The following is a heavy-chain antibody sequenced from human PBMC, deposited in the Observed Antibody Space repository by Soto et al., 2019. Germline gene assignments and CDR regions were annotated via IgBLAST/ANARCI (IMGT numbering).Heavy chain of an antibody. J-gene: IGHJ4*02. V-gene: IGHV4-39*01. CDR2: IDYSGST. Sequence: PSETLSLTCIVSGDSISTSFYYWGWIRQPPGKGLEWIGSIDYSGSTYYNASLKSRVTISVDTSKNQFSLRLSSVTAADTAVYYCARQLEVYFDWLPRYYIDDSGQGILVTVSS. CDR1: GDSISTSFYY. CDR3: ARQLEVYFDWLPRYYIDD. D-gene: IGHD3-9*01.